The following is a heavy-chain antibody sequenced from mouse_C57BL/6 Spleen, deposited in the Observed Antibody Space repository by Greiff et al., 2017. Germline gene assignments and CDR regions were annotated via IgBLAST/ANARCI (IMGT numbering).Heavy chain of an antibody. CDR3: ARYNDAHWYFDV. CDR2: FHPYNDDT. Sequence: VKLMESGAELVKPGASVKMSCKASGYTFTTYPIEWMKQNHGKSLEWIGNFHPYNDDTKYNEKFKGKATLTVEKSSITVYLELSRLTSDDSAVYYCARYNDAHWYFDVWGTGTTVTVSS. CDR1: GYTFTTYP. D-gene: IGHD2-3*01. V-gene: IGHV1-47*01. J-gene: IGHJ1*03.